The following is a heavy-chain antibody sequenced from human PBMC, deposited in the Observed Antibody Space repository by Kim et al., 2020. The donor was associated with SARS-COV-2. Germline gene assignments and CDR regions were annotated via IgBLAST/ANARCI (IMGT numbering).Heavy chain of an antibody. CDR1: GYTFTDYY. Sequence: ASVKVSCKASGYTFTDYYIHWVRQAPGQGLEWMGWIHTNNGGTNSAQKFQGRVTMTRDTSTSTAYLELSRLRSDDTAVYYCAREAGGSSPLDFWGQGTLVIASS. D-gene: IGHD3-16*01. J-gene: IGHJ4*02. CDR2: IHTNNGGT. CDR3: AREAGGSSPLDF. V-gene: IGHV1-2*02.